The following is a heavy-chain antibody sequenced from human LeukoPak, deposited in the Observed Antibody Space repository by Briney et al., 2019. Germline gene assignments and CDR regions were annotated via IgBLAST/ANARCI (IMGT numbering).Heavy chain of an antibody. CDR1: GFTFSSYA. D-gene: IGHD2-2*03. J-gene: IGHJ4*02. CDR2: ISPTGDKT. Sequence: GGSLRLSCAASGFTFSSYAMSWVRQAPGKGLDWVSAISPTGDKTFYADSVKGRFTISRDTSNNTLHLQMNSLGAEDTALYYCARRGYCSSTTCYFDRWGQGTLVTVSS. CDR3: ARRGYCSSTTCYFDR. V-gene: IGHV3-23*01.